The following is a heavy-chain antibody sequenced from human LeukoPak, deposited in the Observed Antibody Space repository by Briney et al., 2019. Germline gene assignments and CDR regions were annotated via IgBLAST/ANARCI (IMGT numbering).Heavy chain of an antibody. D-gene: IGHD2-21*01. J-gene: IGHJ4*02. CDR2: ISGRGVST. V-gene: IGHV3-23*01. CDR1: GSPFSDYA. CDR3: ATAYGRVSGDY. Sequence: PGGSLRLSCAASGSPFSDYAMTWVRQAPGKGLEWVSAISGRGVSTYYADSVKGRFTISRDNSKNTLYLQMNSLRAEDTAVYYCATAYGRVSGDYWGQGTLVTVSS.